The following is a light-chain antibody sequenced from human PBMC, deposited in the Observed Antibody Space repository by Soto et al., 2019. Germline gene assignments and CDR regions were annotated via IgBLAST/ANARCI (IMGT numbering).Light chain of an antibody. CDR2: GNS. Sequence: QLVLTQPPSVSGAPGQRVTISCTGSSSNIGAGYDVHWYQQLPGTAPKLLIYGNSNRPSGVPDRFSGSKSGTSASLAITGLQAEDEADYYCQSYDSSLSAHVVFGGGTKLTAL. CDR3: QSYDSSLSAHVV. CDR1: SSNIGAGYD. J-gene: IGLJ2*01. V-gene: IGLV1-40*01.